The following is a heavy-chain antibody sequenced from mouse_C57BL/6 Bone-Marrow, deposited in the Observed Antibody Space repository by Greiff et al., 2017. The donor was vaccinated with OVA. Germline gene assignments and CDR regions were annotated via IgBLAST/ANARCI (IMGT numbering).Heavy chain of an antibody. CDR3: SRDSRYDYDCFDY. CDR2: ISDGGSYT. V-gene: IGHV5-4*01. J-gene: IGHJ2*01. Sequence: EVQRVESGGGLVKPGGSLKLSCAASGFTFSSYAMSWVRQTPEKRLEWVATISDGGSYTYYPDNVKGRFTISRDNAKNNLYLQMSHLKSEDTAMYYCSRDSRYDYDCFDYWGQGTTLTVSS. D-gene: IGHD2-4*01. CDR1: GFTFSSYA.